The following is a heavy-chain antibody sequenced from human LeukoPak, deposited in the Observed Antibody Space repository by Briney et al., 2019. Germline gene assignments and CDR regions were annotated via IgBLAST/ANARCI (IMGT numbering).Heavy chain of an antibody. V-gene: IGHV5-51*01. CDR1: GYSFTSYW. D-gene: IGHD3-22*01. Sequence: GESLKISCKGSGYSFTSYWIGWVRQMPGKGLEWMGIIYPGDSGTRYSPSFQGQVTISADKSISTAYLQWSSLKASDTAMYYCARLVEYDRSGYFYYLFDYWGQGTLVTVSS. CDR3: ARLVEYDRSGYFYYLFDY. CDR2: IYPGDSGT. J-gene: IGHJ4*02.